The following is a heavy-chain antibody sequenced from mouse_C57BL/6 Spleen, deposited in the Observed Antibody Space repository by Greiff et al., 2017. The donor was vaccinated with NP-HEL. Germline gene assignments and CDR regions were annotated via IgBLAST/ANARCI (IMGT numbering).Heavy chain of an antibody. CDR2: ISSGSSTI. J-gene: IGHJ4*01. CDR1: GFTFSDYG. CDR3: ARDYYGSSSYAMDY. V-gene: IGHV5-17*01. D-gene: IGHD1-1*01. Sequence: DVQLVESGGGLVKPGGSLKLSCAASGFTFSDYGMHWVRQAPEKGLEWVAYISSGSSTIYYADTEKGRFTISRDNAKNTLFLQMTSLRSEDTAMYYCARDYYGSSSYAMDYWGQGTSVTVSS.